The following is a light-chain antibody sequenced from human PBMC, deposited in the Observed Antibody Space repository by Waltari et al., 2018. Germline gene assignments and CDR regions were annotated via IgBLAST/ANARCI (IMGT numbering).Light chain of an antibody. J-gene: IGLJ1*01. CDR1: SSDIGGYSR. V-gene: IGLV2-18*02. Sequence: QAALTQSPSVSGSPGQSVTISCTGTSSDIGGYSRVSWYQQHPGKAPKLMIYEVSKRPSVVSDRFSGSKSGNTASLTISGLQTEDEADYYCSSYASSSPFYIFGAGTRLTVL. CDR3: SSYASSSPFYI. CDR2: EVS.